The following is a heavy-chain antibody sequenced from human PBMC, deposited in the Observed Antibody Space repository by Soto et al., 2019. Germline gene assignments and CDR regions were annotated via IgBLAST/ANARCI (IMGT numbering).Heavy chain of an antibody. V-gene: IGHV1-8*01. CDR2: MNPNTGNS. Sequence: ASVKVSCKASGYTFTSYDIYWVRQATGQGLEWMGWMNPNTGNSGYAQKFQGRVTMTSDTSISTAHMELSSLRSEDTAVYYCARRAETNGWNSFGADKYYFDFWGQGTLVTVSS. D-gene: IGHD1-1*01. CDR1: GYTFTSYD. CDR3: ARRAETNGWNSFGADKYYFDF. J-gene: IGHJ4*02.